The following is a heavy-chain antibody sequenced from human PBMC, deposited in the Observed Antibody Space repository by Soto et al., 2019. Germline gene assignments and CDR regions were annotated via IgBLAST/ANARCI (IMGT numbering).Heavy chain of an antibody. CDR1: GFTFSSYA. CDR2: ISGSGGST. J-gene: IGHJ6*02. CDR3: AKDSRYFSPQDGMDV. V-gene: IGHV3-23*01. D-gene: IGHD3-9*01. Sequence: EVQLLESGGGLVQPGGSLRLSCAASGFTFSSYAMSWVRQAPGKGLEWVSAISGSGGSTYYADSVKGRFTISRDNSKNTLYRQMNRLRAEETGVYYCAKDSRYFSPQDGMDVWGQGTTVTVSS.